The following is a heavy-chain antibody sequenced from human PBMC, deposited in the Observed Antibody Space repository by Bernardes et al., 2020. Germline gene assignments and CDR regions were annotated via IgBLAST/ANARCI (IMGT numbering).Heavy chain of an antibody. CDR1: GFTFSDYW. CDR3: SRAFDY. V-gene: IGHV3-74*01. Sequence: GGSLRLSCAASGFTFSDYWMHWVRQAPGKGPVWVSHINGVGSVTDYADSVKGRFTISRDNAKNTVSLQMNSLRAEDTAVYYCSRAFDYWGQGVLVTVSS. J-gene: IGHJ4*02. CDR2: INGVGSVT.